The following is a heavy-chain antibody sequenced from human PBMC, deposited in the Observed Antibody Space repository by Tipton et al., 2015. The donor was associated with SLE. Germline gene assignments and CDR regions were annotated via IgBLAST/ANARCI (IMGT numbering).Heavy chain of an antibody. CDR1: GGSISSSAYY. J-gene: IGHJ3*01. CDR2: IFYSGST. V-gene: IGHV4-61*08. Sequence: TLSLTCTVSGGSISSSAYYWSWIRQPPGKGLEWIGYIFYSGSTYYNPSLKSRVTISVDTSKNQFSLKLSSVTAADTAVYYCARDGHYDSSGGVAFVVWGQGTMITVSS. D-gene: IGHD3-22*01. CDR3: ARDGHYDSSGGVAFVV.